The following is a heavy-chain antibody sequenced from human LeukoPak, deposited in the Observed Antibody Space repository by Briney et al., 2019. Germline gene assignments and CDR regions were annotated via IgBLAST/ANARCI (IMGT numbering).Heavy chain of an antibody. V-gene: IGHV1-46*01. D-gene: IGHD6-6*01. CDR1: GYTFTRYY. J-gene: IGHJ6*02. CDR3: VPRGAGDSSFGMDV. CDR2: INPSVGST. Sequence: GASVKVSCKASGYTFTRYYMHWVRQAPGQGLEWMGVINPSVGSTSYAQKFQGRVTMTRDTSTSTVYMELSSLRSEDTAIYYCVPRGAGDSSFGMDVWGQGTTVTVSS.